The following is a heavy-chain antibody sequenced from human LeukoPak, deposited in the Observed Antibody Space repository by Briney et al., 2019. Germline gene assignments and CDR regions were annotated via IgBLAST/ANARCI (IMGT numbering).Heavy chain of an antibody. CDR1: GGSVSSGSYY. V-gene: IGHV4-61*01. CDR3: ARDEHDFWSGYYPTGYGMDV. D-gene: IGHD3-3*01. Sequence: SETLSLTCTVSGGSVSSGSYYWSWIRQPPGTGLEWIGYIYYSGSTNYNPSLKSRVTISVDTSKNQFSLKLSSVTAADTAVYYCARDEHDFWSGYYPTGYGMDVWGQGTTVTVSS. CDR2: IYYSGST. J-gene: IGHJ6*02.